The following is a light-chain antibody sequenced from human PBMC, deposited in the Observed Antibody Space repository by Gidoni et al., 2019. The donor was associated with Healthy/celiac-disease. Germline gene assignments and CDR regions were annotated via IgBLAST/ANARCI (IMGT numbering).Light chain of an antibody. CDR3: QQLNSYPIT. Sequence: DTKLTQPPSFLSASVGDRVTITCRASQGISSYLAWYQQKQGKAPKLLIYAASTLQSGVPSRFSGSGSGTEFTLTISSLQPEDFATYYCQQLNSYPITFGQGTRLEIK. CDR1: QGISSY. V-gene: IGKV1-9*01. CDR2: AAS. J-gene: IGKJ5*01.